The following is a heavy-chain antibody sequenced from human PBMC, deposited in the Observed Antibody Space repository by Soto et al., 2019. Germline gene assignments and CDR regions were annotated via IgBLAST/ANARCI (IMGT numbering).Heavy chain of an antibody. CDR2: IIPISDTT. V-gene: IGHV1-69*01. Sequence: HVQLVQSGAEVKKPGSSVKVSCKASGGTFSSYAISWVRQAPGQGLEWMGGIIPISDTTNYAQKFQGRVTITADESTSTAYMELSSLRSEDTAVYSCARSQGSSTSLEIYYYYYYGMDVWGQGTTVTVSS. CDR3: ARSQGSSTSLEIYYYYYYGMDV. CDR1: GGTFSSYA. J-gene: IGHJ6*02. D-gene: IGHD2-2*01.